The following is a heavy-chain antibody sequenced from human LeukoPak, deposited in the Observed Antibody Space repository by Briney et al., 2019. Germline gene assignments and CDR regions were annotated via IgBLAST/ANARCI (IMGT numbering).Heavy chain of an antibody. CDR3: ASSTLAHTLISIAARPGGSYYYMDV. V-gene: IGHV4-39*01. J-gene: IGHJ6*03. CDR2: IYYSGST. CDR1: GGSISSSSYY. D-gene: IGHD6-6*01. Sequence: TSETLSLTCTVSGGSISSSSYYWGWIRQPSGKGLEWIGSIYYSGSTYYNPSLKSRVTISVDTSKNQFSLKLSSVTAADTAVYYCASSTLAHTLISIAARPGGSYYYMDVWGKGTTVTVSS.